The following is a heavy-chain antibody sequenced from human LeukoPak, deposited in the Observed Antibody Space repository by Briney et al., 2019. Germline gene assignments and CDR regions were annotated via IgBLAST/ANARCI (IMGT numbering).Heavy chain of an antibody. J-gene: IGHJ4*02. CDR1: GFTFSSYS. CDR3: AREHYYDSSGYYYDY. Sequence: GGSLRLSCAASGFTFSSYSMNWVRQAPGKGLEWVSYISSSRSTIYYADSVKGRFTISRDNAKNSLYLQMNSLRAEDTAVYYCAREHYYDSSGYYYDYWGQGTLVTVSS. V-gene: IGHV3-48*01. D-gene: IGHD3-22*01. CDR2: ISSSRSTI.